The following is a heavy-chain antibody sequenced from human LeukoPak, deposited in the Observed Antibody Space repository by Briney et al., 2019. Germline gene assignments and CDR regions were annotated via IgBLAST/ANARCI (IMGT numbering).Heavy chain of an antibody. D-gene: IGHD6-19*01. V-gene: IGHV4-4*02. CDR2: IYHSWST. CDR1: GGSMRSSNG. Sequence: PSETLSLTCAVCGGSMRSSNGWSWVGQRPGEGLGWIGEIYHSWSTNYNPSLKSRVTISVDKSKNQFSLKLSSVTAADTAVYYCARAVSSGWYHRNFDYWGQGTLVTVSS. CDR3: ARAVSSGWYHRNFDY. J-gene: IGHJ4*02.